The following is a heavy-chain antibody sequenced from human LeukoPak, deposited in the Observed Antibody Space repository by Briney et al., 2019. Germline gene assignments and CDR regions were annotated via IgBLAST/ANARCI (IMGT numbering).Heavy chain of an antibody. D-gene: IGHD5-18*01. CDR1: GGTFSSYA. CDR3: ARRAHSNYFNY. CDR2: ISYDGSNK. Sequence: PGGSLRLSCAASGGTFSSYAMHWVRQAPGKGLEWVAVISYDGSNKYYADSVKRRFTISRTNTKNTLHLQMNRLKADATAVYYCARRAHSNYFNYCRQGHLAPVSS. V-gene: IGHV3-30-3*01. J-gene: IGHJ4*02.